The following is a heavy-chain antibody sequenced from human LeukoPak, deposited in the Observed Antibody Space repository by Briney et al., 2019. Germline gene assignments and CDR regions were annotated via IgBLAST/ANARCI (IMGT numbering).Heavy chain of an antibody. V-gene: IGHV3-23*01. D-gene: IGHD4-17*01. CDR2: ISGSGGST. CDR3: ARDLGDYESAFDY. Sequence: PGGSLRLSCAASGLTFSSYAMSWVRQAPGKGLEWVSAISGSGGSTYYADSVKGRFTISRDNSKNTLYLQMNSLRAEDTAVYYCARDLGDYESAFDYWGQGTLVTVSS. CDR1: GLTFSSYA. J-gene: IGHJ4*02.